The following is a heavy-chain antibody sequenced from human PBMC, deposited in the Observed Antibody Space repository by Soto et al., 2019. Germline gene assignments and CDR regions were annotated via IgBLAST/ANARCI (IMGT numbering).Heavy chain of an antibody. CDR2: IYYSGST. J-gene: IGHJ4*02. CDR1: GGSISSYY. D-gene: IGHD2-8*02. Sequence: PSETLSLTCTVSGGSISSYYWSWIRQPPGKGLEWIGYIYYSGSTNYNPSLKSRVTISVDTSKNQFSLKLTSVTAADTAVYYCARDKLTGLFAYWGQGTLVTVSS. CDR3: ARDKLTGLFAY. V-gene: IGHV4-59*12.